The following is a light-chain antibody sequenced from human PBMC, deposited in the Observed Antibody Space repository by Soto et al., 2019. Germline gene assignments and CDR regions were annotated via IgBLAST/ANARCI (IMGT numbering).Light chain of an antibody. J-gene: IGKJ1*01. V-gene: IGKV3-15*01. Sequence: EIVMTQSPASLSVSPEERATLSCRASQSVRSNLAWYQQTPGQAPRLLIYGASTRATGIPARFSGSGSGTEFTLTISSLQSEDFAVYYCQQYNNWPPWTFGQGTKVDIK. CDR1: QSVRSN. CDR3: QQYNNWPPWT. CDR2: GAS.